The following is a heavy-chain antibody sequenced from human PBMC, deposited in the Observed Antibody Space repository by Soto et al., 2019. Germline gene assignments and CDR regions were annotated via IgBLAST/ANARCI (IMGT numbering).Heavy chain of an antibody. Sequence: QVHLVQSGAEVKKPGASVKVSCKASGYTFTSYGITWVRQAPGQGLEWMGWISAHNGNTDYAQKLQGRVIVTRDTSTTTAYMELRSLRSDDTAVYYCARGRYGDYWGQGALVTVSS. CDR1: GYTFTSYG. J-gene: IGHJ4*02. D-gene: IGHD1-1*01. CDR3: ARGRYGDY. V-gene: IGHV1-18*01. CDR2: ISAHNGNT.